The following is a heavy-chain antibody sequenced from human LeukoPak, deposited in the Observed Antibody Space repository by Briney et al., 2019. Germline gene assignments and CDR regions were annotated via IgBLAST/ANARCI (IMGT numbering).Heavy chain of an antibody. Sequence: GGSLRLSCAASGFTFSSYAMHWVRQAPGKGLEWVAVISYDGSNKYYADSVKGRFTISRDNSKNTLYLQMNSLRAEDTAVYYCARVGGRHIVVVTAPFDYWGQGTLVTVSS. J-gene: IGHJ4*02. V-gene: IGHV3-30-3*01. CDR3: ARVGGRHIVVVTAPFDY. CDR2: ISYDGSNK. D-gene: IGHD2-21*02. CDR1: GFTFSSYA.